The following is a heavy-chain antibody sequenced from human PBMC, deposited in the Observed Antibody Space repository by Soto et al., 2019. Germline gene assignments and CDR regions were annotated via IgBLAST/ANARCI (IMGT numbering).Heavy chain of an antibody. CDR3: ARGKGIVVVPADWFDP. J-gene: IGHJ5*02. CDR2: INPSGGST. Sequence: GASVKVSCKASGYTFTSYYMHWVRQAPGQGLEWMGIINPSGGSTSYAQKFQGRVTMTRDTSTSTVYMELSSLRSEDTAVYYCARGKGIVVVPADWFDPWGQGTLVTVSS. CDR1: GYTFTSYY. V-gene: IGHV1-46*01. D-gene: IGHD2-2*01.